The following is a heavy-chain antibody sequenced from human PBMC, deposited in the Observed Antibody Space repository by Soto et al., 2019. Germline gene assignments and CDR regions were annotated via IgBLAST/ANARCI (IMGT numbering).Heavy chain of an antibody. CDR3: ARMDGDYNYYGLDV. Sequence: SGPTLVNPTETLTLTCSVSGFSLTNGRMGVRWIRQPPGKALEWLAHFFSDAEGSYSSSMQSRLNMYKDSSGSQVVLTMTNMAPADTATYFCARMDGDYNYYGLDVWGHGIAVTVSS. CDR2: FFSDAEG. J-gene: IGHJ6*02. D-gene: IGHD4-17*01. V-gene: IGHV2-26*01. CDR1: GFSLTNGRMG.